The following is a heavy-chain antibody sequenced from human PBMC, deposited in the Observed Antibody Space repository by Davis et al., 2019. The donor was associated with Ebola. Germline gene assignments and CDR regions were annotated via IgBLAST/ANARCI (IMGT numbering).Heavy chain of an antibody. CDR1: GFTFSSNS. D-gene: IGHD6-19*01. CDR2: VGLSADT. Sequence: GGSLRLSCAASGFTFSSNSMNWVRQAPGKGLEWVSTVGLSADTYYADSVKGRFTISRDNSKNTLHLQMNSLRVEDTAIYYCAKDTSNVWFDVWGQGTWSPSLQ. CDR3: AKDTSNVWFDV. J-gene: IGHJ3*01. V-gene: IGHV3-23*01.